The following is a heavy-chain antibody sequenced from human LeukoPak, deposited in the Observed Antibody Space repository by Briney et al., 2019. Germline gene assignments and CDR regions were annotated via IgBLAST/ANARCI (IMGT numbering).Heavy chain of an antibody. D-gene: IGHD3-22*01. V-gene: IGHV4-4*07. CDR2: THTSGST. J-gene: IGHJ4*02. CDR1: GGSVSNYY. CDR3: TRGVISYFDY. Sequence: SETLSLTCTVSGGSVSNYYWTWIRQPAGKGLEWIGRTHTSGSTNYNPSLKSRVTISVDTSKNQFSLKLSSVTAADTAVYYCTRGVISYFDYWGQGTLVTVSS.